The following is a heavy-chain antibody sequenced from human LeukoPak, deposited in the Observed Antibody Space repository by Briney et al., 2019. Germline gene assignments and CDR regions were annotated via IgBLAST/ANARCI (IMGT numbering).Heavy chain of an antibody. Sequence: SETPSLTCSVSGGSISSSNYYWGWIRQPPGKGLEWIGCIYYSGSTYYNPSLKSRVTLSVDTSKNQSSLKLTSMTAADTALYYCARVSRGNSVGGDYWGQGTLVTVSS. D-gene: IGHD4-23*01. CDR2: IYYSGST. CDR1: GGSISSSNYY. CDR3: ARVSRGNSVGGDY. J-gene: IGHJ4*02. V-gene: IGHV4-39*07.